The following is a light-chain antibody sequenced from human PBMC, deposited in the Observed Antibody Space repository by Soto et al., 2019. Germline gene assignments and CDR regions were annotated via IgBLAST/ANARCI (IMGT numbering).Light chain of an antibody. CDR3: SSYASSNPYV. V-gene: IGLV2-14*03. J-gene: IGLJ1*01. CDR2: DVS. CDR1: SRDVGGYRF. Sequence: GPTQPAPVARSPGPVLRGSCTGTSRDVGGYRFVAWYQQHPVKAPKLMIYDVSTRPSGVSNRFSGSKSGNTASLTISGLQAEDEADYYCSSYASSNPYVFGTGTKVPVL.